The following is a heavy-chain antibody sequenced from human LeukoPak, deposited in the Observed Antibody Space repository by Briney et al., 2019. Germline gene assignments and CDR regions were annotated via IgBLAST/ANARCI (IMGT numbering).Heavy chain of an antibody. V-gene: IGHV3-66*01. Sequence: PGGSLRLSCAASGFTVSSNYMSWVRQAPGKGLEWVSVIYSGGSTYYADSVKGRFTISRDNSKNTLYLQMNSLRAEDTAVYYCARMYSSSRTIVGWGQGTLVTVSS. CDR3: ARMYSSSRTIVG. J-gene: IGHJ4*02. CDR2: IYSGGST. D-gene: IGHD6-13*01. CDR1: GFTVSSNY.